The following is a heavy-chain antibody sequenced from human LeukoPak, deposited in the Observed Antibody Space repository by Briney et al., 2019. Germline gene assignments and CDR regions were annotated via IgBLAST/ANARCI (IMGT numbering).Heavy chain of an antibody. J-gene: IGHJ3*02. Sequence: GGSLRLSCAASGFTFSSYGMHWVRQAPGKGLEWVAVISYDGSNKYYADSVKGRFTISRDNSKNTLYLQMNSLRAEDTAVYYCAKDGDFWSGYAFDIWGQGTMVTVSS. CDR1: GFTFSSYG. D-gene: IGHD3-3*01. CDR2: ISYDGSNK. V-gene: IGHV3-30*18. CDR3: AKDGDFWSGYAFDI.